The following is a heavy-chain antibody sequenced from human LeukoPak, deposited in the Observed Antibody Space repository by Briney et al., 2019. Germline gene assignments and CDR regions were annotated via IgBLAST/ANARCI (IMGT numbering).Heavy chain of an antibody. Sequence: GGSLRLSCAASGFSFSSYGMHWVRQAPGKGLEWVALISYDGSNKYYADSVKGRFTISRDNSKNTLYLQMNSLRPEDTAVYYCAKGTEWTLDYWGQGTLVTVSP. CDR3: AKGTEWTLDY. J-gene: IGHJ4*02. D-gene: IGHD3-3*01. CDR2: ISYDGSNK. CDR1: GFSFSSYG. V-gene: IGHV3-30*18.